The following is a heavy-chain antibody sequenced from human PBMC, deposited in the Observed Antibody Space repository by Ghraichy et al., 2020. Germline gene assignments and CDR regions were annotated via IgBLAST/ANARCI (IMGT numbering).Heavy chain of an antibody. Sequence: GGSLRLSCAASGFTFSSYSMNWVRQAPGKGLEWVSSISSSSSYIYYADSVKGRFTISRDNAKNSLYLQMNSLRAEDTAVYYCARERGSTWYTLDRIVDWFDPWGQGTLVTVSS. CDR1: GFTFSSYS. J-gene: IGHJ5*02. V-gene: IGHV3-21*01. CDR2: ISSSSSYI. CDR3: ARERGSTWYTLDRIVDWFDP. D-gene: IGHD1-1*01.